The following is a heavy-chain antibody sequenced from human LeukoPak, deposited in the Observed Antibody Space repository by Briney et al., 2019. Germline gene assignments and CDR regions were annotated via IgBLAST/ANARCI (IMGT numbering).Heavy chain of an antibody. V-gene: IGHV3-30*02. CDR2: IRYDGSNK. Sequence: GGSLRLSCAASGFIFNSYGMHWVRQAPGKGLEWVAFIRYDGSNKYYADSVKGRFTISRDDAKNSLYLQMNSLRAEDSAVYYCARYCTFRTCSGTKFDSWGQGTLVTVSS. D-gene: IGHD1-1*01. CDR1: GFIFNSYG. J-gene: IGHJ4*02. CDR3: ARYCTFRTCSGTKFDS.